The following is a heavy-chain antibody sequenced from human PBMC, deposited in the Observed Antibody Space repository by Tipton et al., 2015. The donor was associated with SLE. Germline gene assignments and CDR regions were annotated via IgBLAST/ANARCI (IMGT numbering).Heavy chain of an antibody. CDR3: AKDSGQTYYYGSGSFDY. V-gene: IGHV3-43D*04. Sequence: SLRLSCAGSGFTFDDYAMHWVRQAPGKGLEWVSLISWDGGSTYYADSVKGRFTISRDNSKNSLYLQMNSLRAEDTALYYCAKDSGQTYYYGSGSFDYWGQGTLVTVPS. D-gene: IGHD3-10*01. CDR2: ISWDGGST. CDR1: GFTFDDYA. J-gene: IGHJ4*02.